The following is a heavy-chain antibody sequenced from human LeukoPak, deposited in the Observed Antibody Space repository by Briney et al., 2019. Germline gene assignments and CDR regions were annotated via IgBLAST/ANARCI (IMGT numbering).Heavy chain of an antibody. CDR3: ARDRDIAAAGYYYYYGMDV. V-gene: IGHV3-7*01. J-gene: IGHJ6*02. CDR1: GFTFSSYW. CDR2: IKQDGSEK. Sequence: GGSLRLSCAASGFTFSSYWTSWVRQAPWKGLEWVANIKQDGSEKYYVDSVKGRFTISRDNSKNTLYLQMNSLRTEDTAVYYCARDRDIAAAGYYYYYGMDVWGQGTTVTVSS. D-gene: IGHD6-13*01.